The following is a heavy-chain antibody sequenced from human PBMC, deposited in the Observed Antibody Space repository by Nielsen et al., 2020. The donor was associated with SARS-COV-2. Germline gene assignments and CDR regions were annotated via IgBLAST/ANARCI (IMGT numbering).Heavy chain of an antibody. CDR3: TRVNPTSGSWFDAFDN. Sequence: GESLKISCAASGFSFSDSGMHWVRQASGKGLEWVGRIRSKANDYATEYPVSVKGRFIISRDDSKNMAYLLMNSLKIDDTAVYYCTRVNPTSGSWFDAFDNWGQGTLVTVSS. V-gene: IGHV3-73*01. CDR1: GFSFSDSG. D-gene: IGHD1-26*01. CDR2: IRSKANDYAT. J-gene: IGHJ3*02.